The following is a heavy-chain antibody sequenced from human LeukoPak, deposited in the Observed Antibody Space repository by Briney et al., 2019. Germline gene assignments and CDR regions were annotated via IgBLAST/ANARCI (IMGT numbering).Heavy chain of an antibody. Sequence: GGSLRLSCGASGFTFSSYDMHWVRQAPGKGLEWVANIKQDGSEKYYVDSVKGRFTISRDNAKNSLYLQMNSLRAEDTAVYYCARGRMLYYYDSSGYPFDYWGQGSLVTVSS. V-gene: IGHV3-7*04. CDR3: ARGRMLYYYDSSGYPFDY. D-gene: IGHD3-22*01. CDR2: IKQDGSEK. J-gene: IGHJ4*02. CDR1: GFTFSSYD.